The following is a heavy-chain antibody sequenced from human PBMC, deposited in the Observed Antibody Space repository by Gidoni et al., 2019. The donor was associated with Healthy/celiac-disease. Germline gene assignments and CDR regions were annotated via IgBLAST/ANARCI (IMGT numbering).Heavy chain of an antibody. CDR2: ISSSSSYI. D-gene: IGHD2-2*02. CDR3: ATSQLLNQVFDY. Sequence: EVQLVESGGGLVKPGGSLRLSCAASGFTFSSYSMNWVRQAPGKGMEWVSSISSSSSYIYYADSVKGRFTISRDNAKNSLYLQMNSLRAEDTAVYYCATSQLLNQVFDYWGQGTLVTVSS. CDR1: GFTFSSYS. V-gene: IGHV3-21*01. J-gene: IGHJ4*02.